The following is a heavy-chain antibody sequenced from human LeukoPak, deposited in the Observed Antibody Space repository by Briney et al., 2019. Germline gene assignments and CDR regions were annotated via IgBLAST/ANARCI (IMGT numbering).Heavy chain of an antibody. CDR2: IYHSGST. Sequence: SQTLSLTCTVSGGSISSGGYYWSWIRQPPGKGLEWIGYIYHSGSTYYNPSLKSRVTISVDRSKNQFSLKLSSVTAADTAVYYCARTSSSWSDPYYYYYMDVWGKGTTVTVSS. D-gene: IGHD6-13*01. J-gene: IGHJ6*03. CDR3: ARTSSSWSDPYYYYYMDV. V-gene: IGHV4-30-2*01. CDR1: GGSISSGGYY.